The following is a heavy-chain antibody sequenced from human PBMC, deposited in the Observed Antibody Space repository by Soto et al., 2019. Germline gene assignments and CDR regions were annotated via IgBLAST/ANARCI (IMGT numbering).Heavy chain of an antibody. D-gene: IGHD6-19*01. CDR1: GFTLSSYS. V-gene: IGHV3-48*01. Sequence: PGGSLRLSCAASGFTLSSYSMNWVRQAPGKGLEWVSYISSSSSTIYYADSVKGRFTISRDNAKNSLYLQMNSLRAEDTAVYYCARDRPRGWSADAFDIWGQGTMVTVSS. CDR3: ARDRPRGWSADAFDI. J-gene: IGHJ3*02. CDR2: ISSSSSTI.